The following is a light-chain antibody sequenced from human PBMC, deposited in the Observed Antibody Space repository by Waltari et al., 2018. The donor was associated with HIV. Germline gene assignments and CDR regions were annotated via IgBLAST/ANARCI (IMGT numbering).Light chain of an antibody. Sequence: QSVLTQSPSVSGAPGTRVTISCTGTSSSSGAGFDVHWYQHLPGTAPKLLIFGDNHRPSGVPDRFSGSMSGTSASLAITWLQADDEAYYYCQSYDSGLRGWVFGGGTKLTVL. CDR1: SSSSGAGFD. J-gene: IGLJ3*02. CDR2: GDN. V-gene: IGLV1-40*01. CDR3: QSYDSGLRGWV.